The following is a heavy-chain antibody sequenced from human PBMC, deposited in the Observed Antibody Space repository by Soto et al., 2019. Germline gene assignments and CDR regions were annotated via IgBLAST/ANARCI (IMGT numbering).Heavy chain of an antibody. V-gene: IGHV1-69*01. J-gene: IGHJ6*02. CDR1: GGTFSSYA. CDR3: ARSQGSSTSLEIYYYYYYGMDV. CDR2: IIPIPGTA. Sequence: QVQLVQSGAEVKKPGSSVKVSCKASGGTFSSYAISWVRQAPGQGLEWMGGIIPIPGTANYAQKFQGRVTITADESTTTAYMELSSLMSDDKAVYYCARSQGSSTSLEIYYYYYYGMDVWGQGTTVTVSS. D-gene: IGHD2-2*01.